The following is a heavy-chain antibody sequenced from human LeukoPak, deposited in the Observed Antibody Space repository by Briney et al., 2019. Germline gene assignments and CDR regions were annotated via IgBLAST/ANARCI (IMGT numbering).Heavy chain of an antibody. CDR1: GFTFSSYA. Sequence: GGSLRLSCAASGFTFSSYAMSWVRQAPGKGLEWVSGISDSGGRTYYADSVKGRFTISRDNAKNSLYPQMNSLRAEDTAVYYCAELGITMIGGVWGKGTTVTISS. CDR2: ISDSGGRT. J-gene: IGHJ6*04. CDR3: AELGITMIGGV. D-gene: IGHD3-10*02. V-gene: IGHV3-23*01.